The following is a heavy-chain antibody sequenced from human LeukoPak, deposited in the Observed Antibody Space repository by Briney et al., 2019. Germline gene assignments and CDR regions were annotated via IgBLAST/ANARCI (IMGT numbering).Heavy chain of an antibody. CDR1: GFTFNNYW. D-gene: IGHD2-8*01. Sequence: GGSLRLSCAASGFTFNNYWMTWVRQAPGKGLEWVASINHDGSDIYYVDSVKARFTISGDNTKNSLFLQMNSLRAEDTAVYYCAGVESLGYWGQGTLVIVSS. CDR2: INHDGSDI. V-gene: IGHV3-7*01. CDR3: AGVESLGY. J-gene: IGHJ4*02.